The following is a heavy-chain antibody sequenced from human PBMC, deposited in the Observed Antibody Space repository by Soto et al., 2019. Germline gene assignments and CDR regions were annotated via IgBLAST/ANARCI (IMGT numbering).Heavy chain of an antibody. CDR1: GYSFTSYW. V-gene: IGHV5-10-1*03. CDR2: IDPSDSYT. Sequence: EVQLVQSGAEVKKPGESLRISCKGSGYSFTSYWISWVRQMPGKGLEWMGRIDPSDSYTNYSPSFQGHVTISADKSITTAYLQWSVLKASDTAMYYCATVVRGPSDYDSYYGMDVWGQGTTVTVSS. J-gene: IGHJ6*02. CDR3: ATVVRGPSDYDSYYGMDV. D-gene: IGHD2-15*01.